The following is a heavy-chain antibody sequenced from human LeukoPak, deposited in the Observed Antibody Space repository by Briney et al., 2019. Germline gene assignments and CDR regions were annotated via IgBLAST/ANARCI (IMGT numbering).Heavy chain of an antibody. J-gene: IGHJ4*02. D-gene: IGHD4-11*01. CDR3: ASDYSINGNFDF. CDR2: ISGSGPT. Sequence: SQTLSLTCTVSGGSISSDSYYWSWIRQPAGKGLEWIGRISGSGPTNYNPSLKSRVTISIDTSKNHFSLKLNSVTVADTAVYYCASDYSINGNFDFWGQGALVTVSS. V-gene: IGHV4-61*02. CDR1: GGSISSDSYY.